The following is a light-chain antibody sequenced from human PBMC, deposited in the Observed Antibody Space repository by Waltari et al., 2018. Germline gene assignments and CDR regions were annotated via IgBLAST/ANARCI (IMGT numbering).Light chain of an antibody. J-gene: IGKJ3*01. CDR3: MQALHTPTT. V-gene: IGKV2-28*01. Sequence: DIVMTQSPLSLSVTPGEPASISCRSSQSLLRSTGYNFLDWYLQKPGQPPQLLISLGSARAYGVPDRFSGSGTGTDFTLKISRVEAEDVGIYYCMQALHTPTTFGPGTKVDIK. CDR2: LGS. CDR1: QSLLRSTGYNF.